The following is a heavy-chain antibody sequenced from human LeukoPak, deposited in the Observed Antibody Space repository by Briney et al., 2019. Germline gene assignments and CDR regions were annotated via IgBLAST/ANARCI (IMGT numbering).Heavy chain of an antibody. CDR1: GASISSSSYY. CDR3: AAGSKYSSGWGAYYYYYMDV. Sequence: SETLSLTCTVSGASISSSSYYWGWIRQPPGTGLEWIGSIYYSGSTYYNPSLKSRVTISVDTSKNQFSLKLSSVTAADTAVYYCAAGSKYSSGWGAYYYYYMDVWGKGTTVTVSS. D-gene: IGHD6-19*01. J-gene: IGHJ6*03. V-gene: IGHV4-39*07. CDR2: IYYSGST.